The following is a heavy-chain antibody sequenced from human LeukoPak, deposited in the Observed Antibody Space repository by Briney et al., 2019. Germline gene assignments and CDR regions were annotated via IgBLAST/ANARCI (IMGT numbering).Heavy chain of an antibody. Sequence: GGSLSHSCAASGFTFSSYWMSWVRQAPGKGLEWVANIKQDGSEKYYVDSVKGRFPISRDNAKNSLYLQMNSLRAEDTAVYYCARGPGRSNAFDIWGQGTMVTVSS. V-gene: IGHV3-7*01. J-gene: IGHJ3*02. CDR2: IKQDGSEK. CDR3: ARGPGRSNAFDI. D-gene: IGHD3-10*01. CDR1: GFTFSSYW.